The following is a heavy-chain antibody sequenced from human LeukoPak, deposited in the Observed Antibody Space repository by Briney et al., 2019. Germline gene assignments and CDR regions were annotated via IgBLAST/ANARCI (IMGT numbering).Heavy chain of an antibody. CDR1: GGSISSGSYY. CDR3: ARGSAGATDFDY. V-gene: IGHV4-61*02. J-gene: IGHJ4*02. CDR2: IYTSGST. D-gene: IGHD1-26*01. Sequence: SQTLSLTCTVSGGSISSGSYYWSWIRQPAGKGLEWIGRIYTSGSTNYNPSLKSRVTISVDTSKNQFSLKLSSVTAADTAVYYCARGSAGATDFDYWGQGTLVTVSS.